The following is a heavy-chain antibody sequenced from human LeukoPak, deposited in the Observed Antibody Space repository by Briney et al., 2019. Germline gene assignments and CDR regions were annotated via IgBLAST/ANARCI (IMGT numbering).Heavy chain of an antibody. J-gene: IGHJ4*02. D-gene: IGHD1-1*01. CDR1: GFKFDDYA. V-gene: IGHV3-9*01. CDR2: ISWNSNTK. CDR3: AKDIVGSAMTGIDY. Sequence: PGGSLRLSCAASGFKFDDYAMQWVRQAPGKGLEWVSGISWNSNTKGYADSVKGRFTISRDNAKHSLYLQMDSPRPEDTALYYCAKDIVGSAMTGIDYWGRGTLVTVSS.